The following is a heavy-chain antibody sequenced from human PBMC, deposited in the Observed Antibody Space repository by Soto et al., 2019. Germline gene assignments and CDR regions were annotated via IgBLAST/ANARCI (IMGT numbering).Heavy chain of an antibody. D-gene: IGHD5-12*01. J-gene: IGHJ4*02. Sequence: PSETLSLTCAVSGASISSGDYSWSWVRQPPGKGLEWIGHIHHGGTPYYKASLKSRVTISQDRSKNQFSLSLSSVTAADTAMYFSARVASSGFEYFFVCLGQGIRFTVPS. CDR2: IHHGGTP. CDR1: GASISSGDYS. V-gene: IGHV4-30-2*01. CDR3: ARVASSGFEYFFVC.